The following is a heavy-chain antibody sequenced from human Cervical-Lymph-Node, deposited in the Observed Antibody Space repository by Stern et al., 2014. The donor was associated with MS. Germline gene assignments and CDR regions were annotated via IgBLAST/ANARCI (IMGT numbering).Heavy chain of an antibody. CDR3: ARGHIPYAYNYLFDY. Sequence: QLVQSGGGVVQPGTSLRLSCAASGFTFSSYGMHSVRQAPGKGLEWVALAWYDGSNAYYTTSLKGRFTISRDNSKNTLSLQMSSLTAEDTAVYYCARGHIPYAYNYLFDYWGQGTLVTVS. D-gene: IGHD5-24*01. CDR2: AWYDGSNA. J-gene: IGHJ4*02. CDR1: GFTFSSYG. V-gene: IGHV3-33*01.